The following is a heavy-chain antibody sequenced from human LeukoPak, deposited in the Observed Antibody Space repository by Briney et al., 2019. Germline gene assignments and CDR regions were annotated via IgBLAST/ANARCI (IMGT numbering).Heavy chain of an antibody. Sequence: ASVKVSCKASGYTFTGYYMHWVRQAPEQGLEWMGWINPNSGGTNYAQKFQGRVTMTRDTSISTAYMELSRLRSDDTAVYYCARDPPRGGSLLRDAFDIWGQGTMVTVSS. J-gene: IGHJ3*02. D-gene: IGHD1-26*01. CDR3: ARDPPRGGSLLRDAFDI. CDR1: GYTFTGYY. CDR2: INPNSGGT. V-gene: IGHV1-2*02.